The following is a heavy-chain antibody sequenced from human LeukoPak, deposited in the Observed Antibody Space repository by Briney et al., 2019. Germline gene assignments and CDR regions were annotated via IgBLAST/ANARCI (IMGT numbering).Heavy chain of an antibody. D-gene: IGHD6-13*01. Sequence: PGGSLRLSCAASGFTFSSYGMHWVRQAPGKGLEWVAFIRYDGSNKYYADSVKGRFTISRDNSKNTLYLQMNSLRAEDTAVYYCAKERWQQLATVQHWGPGTLVTVSS. CDR3: AKERWQQLATVQH. V-gene: IGHV3-30*02. J-gene: IGHJ1*01. CDR2: IRYDGSNK. CDR1: GFTFSSYG.